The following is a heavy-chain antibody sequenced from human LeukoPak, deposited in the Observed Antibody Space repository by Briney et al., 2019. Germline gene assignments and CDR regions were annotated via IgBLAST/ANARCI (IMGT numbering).Heavy chain of an antibody. D-gene: IGHD6-19*01. Sequence: GSLRLSCAASGFTFSSYAMHWVRQAPGRGLEWVAVISYDGSNKYYADSVKGRFTISRDNSRNTLYLQMNSLRAEDTAVYYCASPGQWDYWGQGTLVTVSS. CDR2: ISYDGSNK. CDR1: GFTFSSYA. V-gene: IGHV3-30-3*01. J-gene: IGHJ4*02. CDR3: ASPGQWDY.